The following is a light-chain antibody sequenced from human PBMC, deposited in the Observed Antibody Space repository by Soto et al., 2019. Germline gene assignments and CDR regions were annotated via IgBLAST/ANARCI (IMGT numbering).Light chain of an antibody. CDR3: QQYSISPLT. J-gene: IGKJ4*01. CDR1: QSVTSTY. Sequence: IVLTQSPGTLSFSPGERATLSCVASQSVTSTYVAWVQQKPGQGPRHLIFGASSRATGIPDRFSGSGSGTDFTLTISRLEHDDFAVYYCQQYSISPLTFGAGTKADIK. CDR2: GAS. V-gene: IGKV3-20*01.